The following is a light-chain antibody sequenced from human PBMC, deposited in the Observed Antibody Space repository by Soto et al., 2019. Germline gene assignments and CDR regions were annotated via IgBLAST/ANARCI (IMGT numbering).Light chain of an antibody. CDR1: SSNIGGGYD. J-gene: IGLJ2*01. CDR2: GNS. V-gene: IGLV1-40*01. CDR3: QSYDSSLSGHVV. Sequence: QSVLTQPPSVSGAPGQRVTISCTGSSSNIGGGYDVHWYQQRPGTAPKLLIYGNSNRPSGVPDRFSGSKSGTSASLATTGLQAEDDADYYGQSYDSSLSGHVVFGGGTKLTVL.